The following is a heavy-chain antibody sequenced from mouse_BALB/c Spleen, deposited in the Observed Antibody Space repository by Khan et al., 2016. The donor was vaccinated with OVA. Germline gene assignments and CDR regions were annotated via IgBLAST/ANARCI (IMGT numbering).Heavy chain of an antibody. CDR1: GYTFTDYA. V-gene: IGHV1S137*01. CDR3: ARPAYDGYYDY. CDR2: ISTYSGST. J-gene: IGHJ2*01. D-gene: IGHD2-3*01. Sequence: VELVASGPELVRPGVSVKISCKGSGYTFTDYAMYWVKQSHAKSLEWIGLISTYSGSTNYNQKFKGKVTMTVDKSSSAAYMELARLTSEDSAIYYCARPAYDGYYDYWGQGTTLTVSS.